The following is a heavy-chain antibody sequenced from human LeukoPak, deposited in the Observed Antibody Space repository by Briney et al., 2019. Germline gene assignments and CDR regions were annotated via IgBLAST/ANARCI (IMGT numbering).Heavy chain of an antibody. CDR1: GGSLSSSSYY. CDR3: ARDTVVRVNWFDP. D-gene: IGHD3-10*01. J-gene: IGHJ5*02. CDR2: IYYSGST. Sequence: SETLSLTCTVSGGSLSSSSYYWGWIRQPPGKGLEWIGSIYYSGSTYYNPSLKSRVTISVDTSKNQFSLKLSSVTAADTAVYYCARDTVVRVNWFDPWGQGTLVTVSS. V-gene: IGHV4-39*07.